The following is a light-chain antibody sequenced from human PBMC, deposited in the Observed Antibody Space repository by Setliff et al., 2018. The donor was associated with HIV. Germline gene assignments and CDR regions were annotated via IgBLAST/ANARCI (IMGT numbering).Light chain of an antibody. CDR3: CSYAGADAFDV. Sequence: QSALAQPRSVSGSPGQSVTISCTGTSSDVGTYNYVSWYQQHPGKAPKLIIYEVTKRPSGVSNRISGSKSGNTASLTISGLQAEDETDYYCCSYAGADAFDVFGTGTKGTVL. J-gene: IGLJ1*01. V-gene: IGLV2-11*01. CDR1: SSDVGTYNY. CDR2: EVT.